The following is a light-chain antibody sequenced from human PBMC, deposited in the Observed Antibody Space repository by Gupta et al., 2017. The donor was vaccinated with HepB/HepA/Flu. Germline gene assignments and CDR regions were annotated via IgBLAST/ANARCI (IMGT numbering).Light chain of an antibody. CDR3: QQRRYWPIT. V-gene: IGKV3-11*01. J-gene: IGKJ5*01. Sequence: VLTHSPATLSLSPGERATLSCRASQNVNNYLAWYQQKPGQAPRLLIYDAFNRATGIPARFSGSGSGTDFTLTISSLEPEDFAVYYCQQRRYWPITFGQGTRLEIK. CDR2: DAF. CDR1: QNVNNY.